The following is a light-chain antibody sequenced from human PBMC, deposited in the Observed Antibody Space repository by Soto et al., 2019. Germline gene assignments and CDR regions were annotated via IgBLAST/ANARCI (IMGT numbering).Light chain of an antibody. V-gene: IGKV1-12*01. CDR3: QQPDSFPLT. Sequence: DIEMTQSRSSVSSWGGDIVTITFRASQDISSWLAWYQQKPGKAPKLLIYAASFLQSGVPSRFNGSGSGTDFTLTISSLQPEDFATYYCQQPDSFPLTFGGGTKVDIK. J-gene: IGKJ4*01. CDR2: AAS. CDR1: QDISSW.